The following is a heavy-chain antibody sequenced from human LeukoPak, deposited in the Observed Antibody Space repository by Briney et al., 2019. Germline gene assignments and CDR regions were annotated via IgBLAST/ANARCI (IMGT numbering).Heavy chain of an antibody. D-gene: IGHD3-22*01. CDR2: IRYDGTDK. V-gene: IGHV3-30*02. CDR1: GFTFSRFG. CDR3: ADGGYYDSMVNY. J-gene: IGHJ4*02. Sequence: GGSLRLSCAASGFTFSRFGMHWVRQPPGKGLDWVAFIRYDGTDKYYADSVKGRSTISRDNSKNTLYLQMNSLRAEDTAVYYCADGGYYDSMVNYWGQGTLVTVSS.